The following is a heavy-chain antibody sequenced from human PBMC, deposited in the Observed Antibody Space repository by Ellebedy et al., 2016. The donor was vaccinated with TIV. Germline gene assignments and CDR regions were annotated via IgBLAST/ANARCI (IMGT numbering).Heavy chain of an antibody. Sequence: GESLKISXAASGFNLGNFWMTWVRQAPGRGLEWVSGISTSGTRTYYADSVKGRFTISRDNSKNTLYLQMNSLRAEDTAVYSCAKDRPRANDAFDIWGQGTMVSVSS. CDR1: GFNLGNFW. V-gene: IGHV3-23*01. CDR2: ISTSGTRT. CDR3: AKDRPRANDAFDI. J-gene: IGHJ3*02.